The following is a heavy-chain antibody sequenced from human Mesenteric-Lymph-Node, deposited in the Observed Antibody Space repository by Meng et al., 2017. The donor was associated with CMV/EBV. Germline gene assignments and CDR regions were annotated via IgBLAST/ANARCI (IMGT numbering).Heavy chain of an antibody. J-gene: IGHJ4*02. CDR1: GGTFSSYA. CDR2: IIPIFGTA. D-gene: IGHD3-22*01. CDR3: AKYILYYYDSHAFDY. V-gene: IGHV1-69*05. Sequence: SVKVSCKASGGTFSSYAISWVRQAPGQGLEWIGGIIPIFGTANYAQKFQGRVTITTDESTSTAYMELSSLRSEDTAVYYCAKYILYYYDSHAFDYWGQGTLVTVSS.